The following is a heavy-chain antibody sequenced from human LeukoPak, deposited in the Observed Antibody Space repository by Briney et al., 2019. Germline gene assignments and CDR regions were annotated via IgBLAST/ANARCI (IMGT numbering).Heavy chain of an antibody. D-gene: IGHD6-19*01. CDR2: IKQDGSEK. CDR3: ARDSSGWYHWFDP. J-gene: IGHJ5*02. V-gene: IGHV3-7*01. CDR1: GFTFSSYW. Sequence: GGSLRLSCAASGFTFSSYWVSWVRQAPGKGLEWVANIKQDGSEKYYVDSVKGRFTISRDNARNSLYLQMNSLRAEDTAVYYCARDSSGWYHWFDPWGQGTLVIVSS.